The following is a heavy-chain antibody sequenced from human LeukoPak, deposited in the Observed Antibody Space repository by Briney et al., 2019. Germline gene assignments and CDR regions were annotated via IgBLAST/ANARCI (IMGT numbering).Heavy chain of an antibody. D-gene: IGHD3-3*01. CDR1: GYTFTSYY. J-gene: IGHJ6*02. CDR3: ARETPGSIFGVVTTVYGMDV. CDR2: INPSGGST. Sequence: GASVKVSCKASGYTFTSYYMHWVRQAPGQGLEWMGIINPSGGSTSYAQKFQGRVTMTRDTSTSTVYMELSSLRSEDTAVYYCARETPGSIFGVVTTVYGMDVWGQGTTVTVSS. V-gene: IGHV1-46*01.